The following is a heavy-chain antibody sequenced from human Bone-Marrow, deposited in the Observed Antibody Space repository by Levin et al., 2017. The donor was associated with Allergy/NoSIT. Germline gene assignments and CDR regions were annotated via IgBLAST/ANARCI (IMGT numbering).Heavy chain of an antibody. CDR3: AKSAGDDFRDWFDP. CDR2: ISGSGGST. Sequence: GESLKISCAASGFTFSSYAMSWVRQAPGKGLEWVSAISGSGGSTYYADSVKGRFTISRDNSKNTLYLQMNSLRAEDTAVYYCAKSAGDDFRDWFDPWGQGTLVTVSS. CDR1: GFTFSSYA. D-gene: IGHD3/OR15-3a*01. J-gene: IGHJ5*02. V-gene: IGHV3-23*01.